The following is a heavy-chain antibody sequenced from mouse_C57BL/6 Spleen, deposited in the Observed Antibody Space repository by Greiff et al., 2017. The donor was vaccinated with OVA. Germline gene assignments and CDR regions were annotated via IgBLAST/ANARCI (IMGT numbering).Heavy chain of an antibody. CDR3: ARSPSYGSSYPFDY. J-gene: IGHJ2*01. Sequence: QVQLQQPGAELVMPGASVKLSCKASGYTFTSYWMHWVKQRPGQGLEWIGEIDPSDSYTNYNQKFKGKSTLTVDKSSSTAYMQLSSLTSEDSAVYYCARSPSYGSSYPFDYWGQGTTLTVSS. D-gene: IGHD1-1*01. CDR2: IDPSDSYT. V-gene: IGHV1-69*01. CDR1: GYTFTSYW.